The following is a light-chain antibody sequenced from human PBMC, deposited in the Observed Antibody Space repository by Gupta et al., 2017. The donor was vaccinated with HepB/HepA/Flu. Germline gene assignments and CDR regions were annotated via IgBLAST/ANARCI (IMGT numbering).Light chain of an antibody. CDR3: AAWDNSLNGRV. CDR2: TNN. J-gene: IGLJ3*02. V-gene: IGLV1-44*01. Sequence: QSVLTQPPSASGTPGQRVTISCSGSSSNIGSNVVNWYQQFPGTAPKLLIYTNNERPSGVPDRFSGSMSGTSASLAISGLQSEDEADYYCAAWDNSLNGRVFGGGTKLTVL. CDR1: SSNIGSNV.